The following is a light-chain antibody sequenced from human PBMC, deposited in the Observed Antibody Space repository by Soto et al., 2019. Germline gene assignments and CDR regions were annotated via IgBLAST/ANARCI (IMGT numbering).Light chain of an antibody. Sequence: QSVLTQSPSASASLGASVKLTCTLSNGHSSYAIAWHQQQPEKGPRYLMKLNSDGSHSKGDGIPDRFSGSSSGAERSLTISSLQSDDEADYYCQTWGTGIVVFGGGTKLTVL. CDR3: QTWGTGIVV. J-gene: IGLJ2*01. CDR2: LNSDGSH. CDR1: NGHSSYA. V-gene: IGLV4-69*01.